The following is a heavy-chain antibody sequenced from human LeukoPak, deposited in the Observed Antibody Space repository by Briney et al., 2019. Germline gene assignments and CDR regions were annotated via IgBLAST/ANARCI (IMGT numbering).Heavy chain of an antibody. V-gene: IGHV3-33*01. J-gene: IGHJ3*02. CDR3: ARDVNREDIVVVVAATNAFDI. CDR1: GFTFSSYG. Sequence: GGSLRLSCAASGFTFSSYGMHWVRQAPGKGLEWVAVIWYDGSNKYYADSVKSRFTISRDNSKNTLYLQMNSLRAEDTAVYYCARDVNREDIVVVVAATNAFDIWGQGTMVTVSS. CDR2: IWYDGSNK. D-gene: IGHD2-15*01.